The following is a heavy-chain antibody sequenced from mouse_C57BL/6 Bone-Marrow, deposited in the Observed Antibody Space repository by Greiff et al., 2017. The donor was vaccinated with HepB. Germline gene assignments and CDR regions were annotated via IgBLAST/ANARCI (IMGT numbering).Heavy chain of an antibody. CDR1: GFTFSDYG. J-gene: IGHJ3*01. V-gene: IGHV5-17*01. CDR3: ARQYLLLRSWFAY. Sequence: EVKVVESGGGLVKPGGSLKLSCAASGFTFSDYGMHWVRQAPEKGLEWVAYISSGSSTIYYADTVKGRFTISRDNAKNTLFLQMTSLRSEDTAMYYCARQYLLLRSWFAYWGQGTLVTVSA. CDR2: ISSGSSTI. D-gene: IGHD1-1*01.